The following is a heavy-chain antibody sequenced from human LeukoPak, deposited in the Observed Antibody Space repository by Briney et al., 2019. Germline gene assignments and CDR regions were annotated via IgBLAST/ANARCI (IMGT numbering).Heavy chain of an antibody. J-gene: IGHJ4*02. CDR3: ARDPGYGSGSYFDY. CDR1: GGSISSGDYS. D-gene: IGHD3-10*01. Sequence: PSETLSLTCTVSGGSISSGDYSWSWIRQPPGKGLEWIGYIYYSGSTYYNPSLKSRVTISVDTSKNQFSLKLSSVTAADTAVYYCARDPGYGSGSYFDYWGQGTLVTVSS. V-gene: IGHV4-30-4*01. CDR2: IYYSGST.